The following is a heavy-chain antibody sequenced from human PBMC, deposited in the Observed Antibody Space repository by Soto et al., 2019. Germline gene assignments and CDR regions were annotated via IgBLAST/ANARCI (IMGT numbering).Heavy chain of an antibody. D-gene: IGHD3-22*01. CDR3: ARGPPVLTDYYDSSGYYSPDY. CDR2: INPNSGGT. J-gene: IGHJ4*02. CDR1: GYTFTGYY. Sequence: ASVKVSCKASGYTFTGYYMHWVRQAPGQGLEWLGWINPNSGGTNYAQKFQGRVTMTRDTSISTAYMELSRLRSDDTAVYYCARGPPVLTDYYDSSGYYSPDYWGQGTLVTV. V-gene: IGHV1-2*02.